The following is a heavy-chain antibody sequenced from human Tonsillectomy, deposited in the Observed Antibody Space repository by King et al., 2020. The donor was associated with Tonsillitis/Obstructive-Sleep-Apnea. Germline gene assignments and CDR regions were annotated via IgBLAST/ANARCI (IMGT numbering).Heavy chain of an antibody. J-gene: IGHJ4*02. Sequence: VQLVESGGGLVQPGRSLRLSCAASGFNFDDYAMHWVRQAPGKGLEWVSGISWNSGSISYADSVKGRFTISRDNAKNSLYLQMNSLRVEDTALYYCAKGAAGGTEYYFDYWGQGTLVTVSS. V-gene: IGHV3-9*01. CDR1: GFNFDDYA. CDR2: ISWNSGSI. CDR3: AKGAAGGTEYYFDY. D-gene: IGHD6-13*01.